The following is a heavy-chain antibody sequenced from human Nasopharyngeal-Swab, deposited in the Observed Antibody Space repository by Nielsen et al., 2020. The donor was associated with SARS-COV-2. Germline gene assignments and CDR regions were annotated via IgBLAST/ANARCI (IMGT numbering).Heavy chain of an antibody. CDR2: ISGSGGST. J-gene: IGHJ3*02. Sequence: GESLKISCAASGFTFSSYAMSWVRQAPGKGLEWVSAISGSGGSTYYADSVKGRFTISRDNSKNTLYLQMNSLRAEDTAVYYCARDSSSSWYEGYDAFDIWGQGTMVTVSS. CDR1: GFTFSSYA. CDR3: ARDSSSSWYEGYDAFDI. V-gene: IGHV3-23*01. D-gene: IGHD6-13*01.